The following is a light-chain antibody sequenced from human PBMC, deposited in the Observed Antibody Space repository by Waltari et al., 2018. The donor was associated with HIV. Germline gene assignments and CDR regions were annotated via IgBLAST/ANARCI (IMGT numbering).Light chain of an antibody. CDR1: QGISSH. V-gene: IGKV1-9*01. CDR3: QQLHTYPYT. J-gene: IGKJ2*01. Sequence: DIQLTQSPSSLSTSLRDRVTVTCRASQGISSHLAWYQQKPGKAPKRLVYGASTLQTGVPPRFSGSGSGTEFNLTIGSLQSEDLATYFCQQLHTYPYTFGRGTKLEIK. CDR2: GAS.